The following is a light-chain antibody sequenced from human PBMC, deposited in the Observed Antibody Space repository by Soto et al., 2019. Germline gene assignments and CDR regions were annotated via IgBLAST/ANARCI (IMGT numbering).Light chain of an antibody. J-gene: IGKJ3*01. V-gene: IGKV3-20*01. CDR3: EQYGSSTLFT. Sequence: EIVLTQSPGTLSLSPGERATLSCRASQSVSSSYVAWYQQKPGQAPRLLIYGASSRATGIPDRFSGSGSGTDFTLTISRLEPEDLAVYYCEQYGSSTLFTFGPGTKVDIK. CDR2: GAS. CDR1: QSVSSSY.